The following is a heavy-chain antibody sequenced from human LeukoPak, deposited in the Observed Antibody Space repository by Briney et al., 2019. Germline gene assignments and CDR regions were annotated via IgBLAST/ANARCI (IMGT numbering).Heavy chain of an antibody. CDR3: ARQESYSSSWYAY. CDR2: IYDSGST. Sequence: SETLSLTCTVSGVYISSHYWSWIRQPPGKGLGCIGYIYDSGSTNYNPSLKSRVTISVDTSKNQFSLKLSSVTAADTAVYYCARQESYSSSWYAYWGQGSLVTVSS. CDR1: GVYISSHY. D-gene: IGHD6-13*01. V-gene: IGHV4-59*08. J-gene: IGHJ4*02.